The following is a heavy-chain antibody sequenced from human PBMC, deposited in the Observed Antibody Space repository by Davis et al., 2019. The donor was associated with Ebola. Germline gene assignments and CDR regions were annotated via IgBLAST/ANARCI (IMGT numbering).Heavy chain of an antibody. V-gene: IGHV3-9*01. D-gene: IGHD6-19*01. CDR2: ISWNSGSI. CDR1: GFTVSSYA. J-gene: IGHJ4*02. Sequence: PGGSLRLSCAVSGFTVSSYAMSWVCQAPGKGLEWVSGISWNSGSIGYADSVKGRFTISRDNAKNSLYLQMNSLRAEDTALYYCAKDMDSSGSIVDYWGQGTLVTVSS. CDR3: AKDMDSSGSIVDY.